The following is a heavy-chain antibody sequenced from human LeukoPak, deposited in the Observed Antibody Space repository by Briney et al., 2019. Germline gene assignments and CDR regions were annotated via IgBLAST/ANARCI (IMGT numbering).Heavy chain of an antibody. J-gene: IGHJ4*02. Sequence: AETLSLTCTASACSIRGYSMSWLRQSAGKGLEWVGRLYPGGSSHYNPSLKRGGTMLLHATENHMSMMRMSMTGADGTVLYCARGGFSTATAPEYWGQGTLVTVSA. V-gene: IGHV4-4*07. CDR1: ACSIRGYS. CDR3: ARGGFSTATAPEY. D-gene: IGHD5-24*01. CDR2: LYPGGSS.